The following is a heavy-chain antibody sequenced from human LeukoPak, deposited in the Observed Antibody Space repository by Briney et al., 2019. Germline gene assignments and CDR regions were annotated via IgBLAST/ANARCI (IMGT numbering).Heavy chain of an antibody. D-gene: IGHD3-10*01. J-gene: IGHJ3*02. CDR3: ARDSDEFTTFDI. Sequence: GSLRLSCAASGITFSDYWMTWVRQAPGKGLEWVSSISSGSSYLYYADSVKGRFTISRDNAKNSLYLQMNSLRAEDTAVYYCARDSDEFTTFDIWGQGTMVTLSS. CDR2: ISSGSSYL. V-gene: IGHV3-21*01. CDR1: GITFSDYW.